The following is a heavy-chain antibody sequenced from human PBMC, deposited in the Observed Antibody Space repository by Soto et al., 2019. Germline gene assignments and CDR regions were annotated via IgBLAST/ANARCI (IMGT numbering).Heavy chain of an antibody. CDR2: IYYSGST. J-gene: IGHJ6*03. V-gene: IGHV4-59*08. Sequence: PSETLSLTCTVSGGSISRYYWSWIRQPPGKGLEWIGYIYYSGSTNYNPSLKSRVTISVDTSKNQFSLKLSSVTAADTAVYYCARHHDYSNYGYYCYYIDVRAKRTTVTVSS. CDR1: GGSISRYY. D-gene: IGHD4-4*01. CDR3: ARHHDYSNYGYYCYYIDV.